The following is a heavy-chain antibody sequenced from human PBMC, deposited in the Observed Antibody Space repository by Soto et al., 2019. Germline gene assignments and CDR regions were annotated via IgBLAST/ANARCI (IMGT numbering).Heavy chain of an antibody. CDR3: ARGTVVTSY. CDR2: IYYSGST. CDR1: GGSISSYY. D-gene: IGHD5-12*01. J-gene: IGHJ4*02. V-gene: IGHV4-59*01. Sequence: QVQLQESGPGLVKPSETLSLTCTVSGGSISSYYWSWIRQPPGKGLEWIGYIYYSGSTNYNPSLKSRVTISVDTSKNQFSLKMSSVTAADTAVYYCARGTVVTSYWGQGTLVTVSS.